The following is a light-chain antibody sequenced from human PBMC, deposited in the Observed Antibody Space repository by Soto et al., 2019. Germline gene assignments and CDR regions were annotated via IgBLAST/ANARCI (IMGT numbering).Light chain of an antibody. CDR1: QSVSSSY. V-gene: IGKV3-15*01. CDR3: QQYNNWPIT. J-gene: IGKJ5*01. Sequence: EIVLTQSPGTLSLSPGERATLSCRASQSVSSSYLAWYQQKPGQAPRLLIYGASNRATGIPARFSGSGSGKEFTLTISSLQSEDCAVYDGQQYNNWPITFGQGTRREIK. CDR2: GAS.